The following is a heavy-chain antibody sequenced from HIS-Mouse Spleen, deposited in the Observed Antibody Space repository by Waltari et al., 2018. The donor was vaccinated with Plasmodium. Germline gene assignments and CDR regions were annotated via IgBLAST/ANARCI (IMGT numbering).Heavy chain of an antibody. CDR2: IYHSRST. CDR3: ARGVGYSSSWYWCDP. J-gene: IGHJ5*02. Sequence: QVQLQESGPGLVKPSETLSLTCTVSGYSISSGYYWGWIRQPPGKGLEWSGRIYHSRSTYYNPCLNIRVTISVDAAKNQVYLELSSVTAADTAVYYCARGVGYSSSWYWCDPWGQGTLVTVSS. D-gene: IGHD6-13*01. V-gene: IGHV4-38-2*02. CDR1: GYSISSGYY.